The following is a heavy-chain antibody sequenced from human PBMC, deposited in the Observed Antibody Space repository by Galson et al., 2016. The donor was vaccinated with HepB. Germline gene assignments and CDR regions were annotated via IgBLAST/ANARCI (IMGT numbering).Heavy chain of an antibody. CDR1: GDSISSYY. V-gene: IGHV4-59*12. J-gene: IGHJ5*01. D-gene: IGHD6-13*01. CDR2: IYYSGIT. CDR3: ARGSSWSGHWFDS. Sequence: SETLSLTCTVSGDSISSYYLNWIRQPPGKGLEWIGYIYYSGITNYNPSLKSRVIISLDTSATQFSLKLSSVTAADTAVYFCARGSSWSGHWFDSWGQGTLVTVSS.